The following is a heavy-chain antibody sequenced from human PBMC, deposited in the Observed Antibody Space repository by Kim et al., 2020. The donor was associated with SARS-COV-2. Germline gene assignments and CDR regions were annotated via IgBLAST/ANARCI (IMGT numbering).Heavy chain of an antibody. CDR2: ISGSGGST. CDR1: GFTFSSYA. D-gene: IGHD5-12*01. V-gene: IGHV3-23*01. CDR3: AKEGWLRLWGFVALDY. Sequence: GGSLRLSCAASGFTFSSYAMSWVRQAPGKGLEWVSAISGSGGSTYYADSVKGRFTISRDNSKNTLYLQMNSLRAEDTAVYYCAKEGWLRLWGFVALDYWGQGTLVTVSS. J-gene: IGHJ4*02.